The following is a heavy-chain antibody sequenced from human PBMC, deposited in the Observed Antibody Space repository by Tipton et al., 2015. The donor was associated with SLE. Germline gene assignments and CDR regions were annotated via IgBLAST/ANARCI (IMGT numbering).Heavy chain of an antibody. V-gene: IGHV4-39*07. CDR2: IYHSGST. J-gene: IGHJ4*02. CDR1: GGSISSGGYY. CDR3: ARGGNYYDSSGYYEDY. D-gene: IGHD3-22*01. Sequence: TLSLTCTVSGGSISSGGYYWGWIRQPPGKGLEWIGSIYHSGSTYYNPSLKSRVTISVDTSKNQFSLKLSSVTAADTAVYYCARGGNYYDSSGYYEDYWGQGTLVTVSS.